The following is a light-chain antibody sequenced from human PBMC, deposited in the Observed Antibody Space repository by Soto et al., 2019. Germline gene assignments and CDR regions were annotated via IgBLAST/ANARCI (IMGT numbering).Light chain of an antibody. CDR3: LLSYSGARVPVV. V-gene: IGLV7-46*01. J-gene: IGLJ2*01. CDR2: DTS. Sequence: QAVVTKEHSLNVSQGGTVTLTCGSSTGAVTSGHYPYWFQQKPGQAPRTLIYDTSNKHSWTPARFSGSLLGGKAALTLSGAQPEDEAEDYCLLSYSGARVPVVFGGGTKLTVL. CDR1: TGAVTSGHY.